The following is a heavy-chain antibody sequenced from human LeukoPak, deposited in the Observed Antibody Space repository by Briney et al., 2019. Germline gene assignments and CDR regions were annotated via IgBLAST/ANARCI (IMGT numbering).Heavy chain of an antibody. CDR1: GFTFSSYA. V-gene: IGHV3-23*01. D-gene: IGHD2-2*01. CDR2: ISGSGGST. J-gene: IGHJ4*02. Sequence: GGSLRLSCAASGFTFSSYAMNWVRQAPGKGLEWVSGISGSGGSTYYTDSVKGRFTISRDNSKNTLYLQMNSLRAEDTAVYYCAKKGGRVIPAATPYYFDYWGQGSLVTVSS. CDR3: AKKGGRVIPAATPYYFDY.